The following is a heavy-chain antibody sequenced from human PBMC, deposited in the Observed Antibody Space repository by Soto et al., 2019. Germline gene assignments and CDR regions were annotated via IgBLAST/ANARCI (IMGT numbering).Heavy chain of an antibody. CDR3: ARHVNHGSGTYYEDY. V-gene: IGHV4-59*08. CDR1: GGSISGYY. CDR2: IYYSGTA. D-gene: IGHD3-10*01. Sequence: SETLSLTCAVSGGSISGYYWSWIRQSPGKGLECIGYIYYSGTARYNPSFKSRVTISVDTAKNQFSLKLTSVTAADTAVYYRARHVNHGSGTYYEDYWGQGTLVTVSS. J-gene: IGHJ4*02.